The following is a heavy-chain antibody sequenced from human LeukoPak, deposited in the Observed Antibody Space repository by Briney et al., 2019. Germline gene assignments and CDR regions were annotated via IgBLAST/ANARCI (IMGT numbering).Heavy chain of an antibody. J-gene: IGHJ4*02. D-gene: IGHD3-16*01. Sequence: GGSLGLSCAASGFTFSNYAMSWVRQAPGKGLEWVSAISGSGGSTYYADSVKGRFTISRDNAKNSLYLQMNSLRAENTAVYYCAREGGGVDYWGQGTLVTVSS. CDR3: AREGGGVDY. CDR1: GFTFSNYA. CDR2: ISGSGGST. V-gene: IGHV3-23*01.